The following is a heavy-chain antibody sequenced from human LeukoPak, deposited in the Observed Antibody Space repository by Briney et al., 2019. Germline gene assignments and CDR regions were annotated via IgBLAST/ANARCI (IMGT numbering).Heavy chain of an antibody. CDR2: IYYSGST. CDR3: ARERQYSSSWFQGGSWFDP. D-gene: IGHD6-13*01. CDR1: GGSISSYY. V-gene: IGHV4-59*01. Sequence: SETLSLTCTASGGSISSYYWSWIRQPPGKGLEWIGYIYYSGSTNYNPSLKSRVTISVDTSKNQFALKLSSVTAADTAVYYCARERQYSSSWFQGGSWFDPWGQGTLVTVSS. J-gene: IGHJ5*02.